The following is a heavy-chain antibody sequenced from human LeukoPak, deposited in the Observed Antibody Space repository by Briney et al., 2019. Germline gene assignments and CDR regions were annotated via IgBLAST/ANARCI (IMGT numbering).Heavy chain of an antibody. D-gene: IGHD3-22*01. CDR3: AKALYDSPLTGDP. CDR1: GFTFNSFA. Sequence: GGSLRLPCAASGFTFNSFAMSWVRQAPGKGLEWVSSIHPNGVNTHYADSVRGRFTISRDNSKNTLFLQMNSLRVEDTATYYCAKALYDSPLTGDPWGQGTLVTVSS. J-gene: IGHJ5*02. V-gene: IGHV3-23*01. CDR2: IHPNGVNT.